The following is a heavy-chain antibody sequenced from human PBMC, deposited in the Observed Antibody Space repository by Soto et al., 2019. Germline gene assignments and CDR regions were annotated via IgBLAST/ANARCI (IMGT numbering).Heavy chain of an antibody. Sequence: QVQLVQSGGEVKKPGASVTVSCKASGYTFINYHITWVRQAPGQGLEWMAWINTYNGMTDYAQRFQGRVPMTRDISTSTAYMELRNLGSDDTAVYFCAKSPRGEMATDWGQGTLVTVSS. CDR1: GYTFINYH. V-gene: IGHV1-18*01. D-gene: IGHD5-12*01. CDR2: INTYNGMT. CDR3: AKSPRGEMATD. J-gene: IGHJ4*02.